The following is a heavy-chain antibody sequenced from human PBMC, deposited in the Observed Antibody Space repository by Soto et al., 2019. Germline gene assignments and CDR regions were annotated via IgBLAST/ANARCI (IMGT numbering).Heavy chain of an antibody. D-gene: IGHD3-10*01. V-gene: IGHV4-39*01. J-gene: IGHJ5*02. Sequence: SETLSLTCTVSGDSVSSDDSYWGWIRQPPGKGLEWIGSLCYGGRICSGGRTYYNPSLKSRVSISVDTSKNQFSLKLHSVAAADTAMYYCARQDSFGGRYNNWFDPWGQGTLVTVSS. CDR2: LCYGGRICSGGRT. CDR3: ARQDSFGGRYNNWFDP. CDR1: GDSVSSDDSY.